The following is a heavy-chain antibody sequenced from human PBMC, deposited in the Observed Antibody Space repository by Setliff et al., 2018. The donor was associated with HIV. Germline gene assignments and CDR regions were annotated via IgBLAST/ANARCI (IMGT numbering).Heavy chain of an antibody. CDR3: ARELGDSSSSLDAFDI. CDR1: GFTFSAYA. J-gene: IGHJ3*02. V-gene: IGHV3-23*01. CDR2: TTSNGRTT. D-gene: IGHD6-6*01. Sequence: LRLSCAASGFTFSAYAMTWVRRAPGRGLEWVSATTSNGRTTDYAESVRGRFTLSRDNSGNTLYLQMTSLRADDTAVYYCARELGDSSSSLDAFDIWGQGTMVTVSS.